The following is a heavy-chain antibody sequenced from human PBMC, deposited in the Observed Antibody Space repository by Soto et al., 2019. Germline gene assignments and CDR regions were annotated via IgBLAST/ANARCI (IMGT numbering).Heavy chain of an antibody. D-gene: IGHD2-15*01. V-gene: IGHV1-18*01. Sequence: QVLLVQSGAEVKKPGASVKVSCKASGYTFISYGFSWVRQAPGQGLEWMGWISAYNGNTNYAQELQGRVTMTTDTPTRTAYMELRSLRSDDTAVYYCARVELSCSGGSCFPEGYFQHWGQGTLVSVSS. CDR3: ARVELSCSGGSCFPEGYFQH. CDR2: ISAYNGNT. J-gene: IGHJ1*01. CDR1: GYTFISYG.